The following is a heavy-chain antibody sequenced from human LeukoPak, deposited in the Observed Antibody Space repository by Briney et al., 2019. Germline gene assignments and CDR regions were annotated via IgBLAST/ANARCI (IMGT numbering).Heavy chain of an antibody. D-gene: IGHD4-17*01. Sequence: ASVKVSCKASGYTFTSYGISWVRQAPGEGLEWVGWISAYNGNTNYAQKLQGRVTMTTDTSTSTAYMELRSLRSDDTAVYYCARDIRTTVTTRAGWFDPWGQGTLVTVSS. J-gene: IGHJ5*02. V-gene: IGHV1-18*01. CDR3: ARDIRTTVTTRAGWFDP. CDR1: GYTFTSYG. CDR2: ISAYNGNT.